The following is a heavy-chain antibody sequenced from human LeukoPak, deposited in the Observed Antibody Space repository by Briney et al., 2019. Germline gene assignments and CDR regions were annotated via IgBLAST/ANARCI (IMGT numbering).Heavy chain of an antibody. D-gene: IGHD3-3*01. V-gene: IGHV3-53*05. CDR1: GFTVSSNY. Sequence: GGSLRLSCAASGFTVSSNYMSWVRQAPGKGLEWVSVIYSGGSTYYADSVKGRFTISRDNAKNSLYLQMNSLRPEDTALYYCAKEISWSGGGFDYWGQGTLVTVSS. CDR2: IYSGGST. CDR3: AKEISWSGGGFDY. J-gene: IGHJ4*02.